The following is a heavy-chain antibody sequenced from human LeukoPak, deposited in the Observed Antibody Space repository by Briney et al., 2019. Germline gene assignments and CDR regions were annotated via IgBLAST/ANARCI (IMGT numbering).Heavy chain of an antibody. CDR2: INPSGGST. D-gene: IGHD1-26*01. CDR3: AREAYSGSYYIRVYYFDY. Sequence: GASVKVSCKASGYTFTSYYMHWVRQAPGQGLEWMGIINPSGGSTSYAQKFQGRVTMTRDTSTSTVYMELSSLRSEDTAVYYCAREAYSGSYYIRVYYFDYWGQGTLVTASS. V-gene: IGHV1-46*01. J-gene: IGHJ4*02. CDR1: GYTFTSYY.